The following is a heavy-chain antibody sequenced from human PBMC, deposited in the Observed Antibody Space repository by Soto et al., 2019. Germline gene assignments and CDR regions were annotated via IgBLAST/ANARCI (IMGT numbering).Heavy chain of an antibody. CDR1: GGSFSGYY. Sequence: QVQLQQWGAGLLKPSETLSLTCAVYGGSFSGYYWSWIRQPPGKGLEWIGEINHSGSTNYNPSLKSRVTISVDTSKNQFSLKLSSETAADTAVYYCALMDYYDSSGYYYVNWFDPWGQGTLVTVSS. CDR3: ALMDYYDSSGYYYVNWFDP. V-gene: IGHV4-34*01. CDR2: INHSGST. J-gene: IGHJ5*02. D-gene: IGHD3-22*01.